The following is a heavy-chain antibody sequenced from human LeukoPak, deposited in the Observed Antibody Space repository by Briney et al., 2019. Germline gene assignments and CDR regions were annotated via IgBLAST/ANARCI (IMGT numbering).Heavy chain of an antibody. J-gene: IGHJ4*02. V-gene: IGHV3-48*04. CDR2: ISSRSGTI. CDR3: ATEYYGSMSYYDY. CDR1: GFIFSTYW. D-gene: IGHD3-10*01. Sequence: GGSLRLSCAASGFIFSTYWMMWARQAPGKGLEWVSYISSRSGTIYYADSVKGRFTISRDNAKNSLYLQMNSLRAEDTAVYYCATEYYGSMSYYDYWGQGTLVTVSS.